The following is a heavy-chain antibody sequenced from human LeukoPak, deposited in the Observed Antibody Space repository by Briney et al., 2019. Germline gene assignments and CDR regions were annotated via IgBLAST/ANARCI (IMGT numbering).Heavy chain of an antibody. CDR2: IYTSGST. CDR1: GGSISSYY. D-gene: IGHD6-13*01. CDR3: ARGGPDPGIAAAGTTFDY. V-gene: IGHV4-4*07. J-gene: IGHJ4*02. Sequence: SETLYLTCNVSGGSISSYYWSWIRQPAGKGLEWIGRIYTSGSTNYNPSLKSRVTMSVDTSKNQFSLKLSSVTAADTAVYYCARGGPDPGIAAAGTTFDYWGQGTLVTVSS.